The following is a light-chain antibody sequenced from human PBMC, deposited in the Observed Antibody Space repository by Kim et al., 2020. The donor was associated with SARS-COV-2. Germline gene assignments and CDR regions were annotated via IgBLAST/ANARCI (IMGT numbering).Light chain of an antibody. CDR1: HTTLSN. V-gene: IGKV1-39*01. CDR3: QHSYSPPNT. J-gene: IGKJ2*01. Sequence: DIQVTQSPSSLSASVGDRVTISCRTSHTTLSNLNWYQQKPGKAPELLISAASSLQSGVPSRFSGSGSGTDFTLTISSLQPEDFATFCCQHSYSPPNTFSKGTKLEI. CDR2: AAS.